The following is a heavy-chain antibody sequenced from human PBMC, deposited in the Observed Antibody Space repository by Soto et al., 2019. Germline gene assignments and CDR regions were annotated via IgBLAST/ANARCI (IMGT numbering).Heavy chain of an antibody. CDR3: ASTGGSAYDY. Sequence: PGGAQIVTCAACGFIDSGNFMSWVRKAPGKGLEWVSVIYNGGGTYYADSVKGRFTISRDNSKNTLYLQMNSLRAEDTAVYHCASTGGSAYDYWGQGTLVTVSS. J-gene: IGHJ4*02. CDR1: GFIDSGNF. V-gene: IGHV3-53*01. D-gene: IGHD6-19*01. CDR2: IYNGGGT.